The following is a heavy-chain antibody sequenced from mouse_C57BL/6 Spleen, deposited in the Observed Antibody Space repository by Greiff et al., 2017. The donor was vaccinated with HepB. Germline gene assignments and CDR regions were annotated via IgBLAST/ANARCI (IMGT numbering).Heavy chain of an antibody. D-gene: IGHD1-1*01. Sequence: EVKLVESGEGLVKPGGSLKLSCAASGFTFSSYAMSWVRQTPEKRLEWVAYISSGGDYIYYADTVKGRFTISRDNARNTLYLQMSSLNSEDTAMYYCTRVPHYYYGSSYDWYFDVWGTGTTVTVSS. CDR3: TRVPHYYYGSSYDWYFDV. V-gene: IGHV5-9-1*02. J-gene: IGHJ1*03. CDR2: ISSGGDYI. CDR1: GFTFSSYA.